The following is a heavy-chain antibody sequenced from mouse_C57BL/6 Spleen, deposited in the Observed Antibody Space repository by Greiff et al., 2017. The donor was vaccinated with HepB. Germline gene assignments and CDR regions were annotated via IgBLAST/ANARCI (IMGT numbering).Heavy chain of an antibody. CDR3: ARGYYGSSPYAMDY. CDR2: INPNYGTT. V-gene: IGHV1-39*01. Sequence: VHVKQSGPELVKPGASVKISCKASGYSFTDYNMNWVKQSNGKSLEWIGVINPNYGTTSYNQKFKGKATLTVDQSSSTAYMQLNSLTSEDSAVYYCARGYYGSSPYAMDYWGQGTSVTVSS. CDR1: GYSFTDYN. D-gene: IGHD1-1*01. J-gene: IGHJ4*01.